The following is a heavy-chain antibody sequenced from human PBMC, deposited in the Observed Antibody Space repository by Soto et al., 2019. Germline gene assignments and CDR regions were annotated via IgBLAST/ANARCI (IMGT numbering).Heavy chain of an antibody. CDR3: TRDLEGFTIFGVVAPRGMDV. CDR2: IRSKAYGGTT. J-gene: IGHJ6*02. Sequence: GGSLRLSCTASGFTFGDYAMSWFRQAPGKGLEWVGFIRSKAYGGTTEYAASVKGRFTISRDDSKSIAYLQMNSLKTEDTAVYYCTRDLEGFTIFGVVAPRGMDVWGQGTTVTVSS. V-gene: IGHV3-49*03. D-gene: IGHD3-3*01. CDR1: GFTFGDYA.